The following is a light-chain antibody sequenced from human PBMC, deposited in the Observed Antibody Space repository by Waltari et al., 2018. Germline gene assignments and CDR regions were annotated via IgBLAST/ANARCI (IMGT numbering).Light chain of an antibody. CDR3: SSWDDSVIGPV. Sequence: QSVLTQPPSASGTPRQRVTISCSGSCSNIGSHTVNWSQQLPGTAPQLLIFSNNQRPSGVPYRFSGSKSGTSASLAISGLLSEDEADYYCSSWDDSVIGPVFGGGTKLTVL. CDR1: CSNIGSHT. V-gene: IGLV1-44*01. J-gene: IGLJ2*01. CDR2: SNN.